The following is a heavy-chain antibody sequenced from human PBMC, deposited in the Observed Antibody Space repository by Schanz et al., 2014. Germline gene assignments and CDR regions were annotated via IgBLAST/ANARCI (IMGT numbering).Heavy chain of an antibody. Sequence: EVQLLESGGGLVQPGGSLRLSCAASGFTFSSYAMSWVRQAPGKGLEWASALSGSDGRTYYADSVKGRFTISRDNSKNTLYLQMNSLRVDDTAVYYCAKQTHYDIVTVTRNWGQGTLVIVSS. D-gene: IGHD3-9*01. CDR2: LSGSDGRT. J-gene: IGHJ4*02. CDR3: AKQTHYDIVTVTRN. V-gene: IGHV3-23*01. CDR1: GFTFSSYA.